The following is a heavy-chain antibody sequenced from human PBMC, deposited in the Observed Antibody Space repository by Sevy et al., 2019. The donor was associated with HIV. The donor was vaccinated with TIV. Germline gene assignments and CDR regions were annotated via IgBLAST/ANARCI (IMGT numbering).Heavy chain of an antibody. Sequence: ASVKVSCNASGGTFSSYAISCVRQAPGQGLEWMGGIIPIFGTANYAQKFQGRVTITADESTSTAYMELSSLRSEDTAVYYCARDPTSIAAAGTGDYYYGMDVWGQGTTVTVSS. D-gene: IGHD6-13*01. J-gene: IGHJ6*02. CDR1: GGTFSSYA. V-gene: IGHV1-69*13. CDR3: ARDPTSIAAAGTGDYYYGMDV. CDR2: IIPIFGTA.